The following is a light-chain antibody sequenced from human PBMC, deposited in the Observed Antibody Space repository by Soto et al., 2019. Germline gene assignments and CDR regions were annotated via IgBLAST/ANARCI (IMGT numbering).Light chain of an antibody. CDR1: QSFRGL. Sequence: EVVLTHSPVTLSLSPGERATLSCRASQSFRGLLAWYQQKPGQAPRLLIYDAYNRATGIPDRFSGSGSGTDFTLTISRLEPEDFAVYYCQQRSNWPPLTFGQGTKVDI. J-gene: IGKJ1*01. CDR2: DAY. V-gene: IGKV3-11*01. CDR3: QQRSNWPPLT.